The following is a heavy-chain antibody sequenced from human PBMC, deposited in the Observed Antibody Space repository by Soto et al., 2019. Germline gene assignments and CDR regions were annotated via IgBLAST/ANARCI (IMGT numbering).Heavy chain of an antibody. J-gene: IGHJ5*02. CDR3: VRDGHCITTSCYGNWFDP. V-gene: IGHV1-18*01. Sequence: ASVKVSCKASGYTFTSYGISWVRQAPGQGLEWMGWISAYNGNTNYAQKLQGRVTMTTDTSTSTAYMELRSLRSDDTAVYYCVRDGHCITTSCYGNWFDPWGLGTLVTVSS. D-gene: IGHD2-2*01. CDR1: GYTFTSYG. CDR2: ISAYNGNT.